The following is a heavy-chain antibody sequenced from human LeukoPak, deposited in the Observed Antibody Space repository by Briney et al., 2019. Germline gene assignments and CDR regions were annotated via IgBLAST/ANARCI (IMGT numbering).Heavy chain of an antibody. D-gene: IGHD6-13*01. J-gene: IGHJ4*02. CDR1: GFTLSSYA. CDR3: AKQSAGSAAWYSLHYDF. V-gene: IGHV3-23*01. Sequence: GGSLRLSCAASGFTLSSYAMTWVRQAPGRGLEWVSSVGGGGGGTYYADSVKGRFTISRDNSKDTLYLQMNGLRAEDTAVYFCAKQSAGSAAWYSLHYDFWGQGTLVTVSS. CDR2: VGGGGGGT.